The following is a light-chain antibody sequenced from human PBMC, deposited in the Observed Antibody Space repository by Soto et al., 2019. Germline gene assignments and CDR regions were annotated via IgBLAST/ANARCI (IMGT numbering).Light chain of an antibody. CDR2: GAS. Sequence: EMVLTQSPGTLSLSPGERATLSCRASQSVSSTYLAWYQHKLGQAPRLLIYGASSKASGIPDRCSGSGSGTDFTLTISRVEPEDFAVYYCQQYGSSPRSFGQGTKVEVE. V-gene: IGKV3-20*01. CDR1: QSVSSTY. J-gene: IGKJ1*01. CDR3: QQYGSSPRS.